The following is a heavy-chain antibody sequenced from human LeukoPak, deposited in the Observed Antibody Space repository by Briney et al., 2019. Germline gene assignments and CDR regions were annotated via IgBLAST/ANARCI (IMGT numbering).Heavy chain of an antibody. D-gene: IGHD3-10*01. CDR1: GFTVSSNY. CDR3: AGSSHLGFVELFGALDY. Sequence: PGGSLRLSCAASGFTVSSNYMTWVRQAPGKGLEWVSLIYSGGKTYYADSVKGRFTISRDNSKNTLYLQMNGLKAEDTAVYYCAGSSHLGFVELFGALDYWGQGTLVTVSS. J-gene: IGHJ4*02. V-gene: IGHV3-53*01. CDR2: IYSGGKT.